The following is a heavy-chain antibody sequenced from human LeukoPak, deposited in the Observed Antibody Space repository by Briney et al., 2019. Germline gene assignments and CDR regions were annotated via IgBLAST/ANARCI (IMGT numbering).Heavy chain of an antibody. Sequence: PSETLSLTCAVYGGSLSGYYWSWIRQPPGKGLEWIGEINHSGSTNYNPSLKSRVTISVDTSKNQFSLKLSSVTAADTAVYYCARGPKRFLEWLFGYYYGMDVWGQGTTVTVSS. D-gene: IGHD3-3*01. CDR2: INHSGST. J-gene: IGHJ6*02. CDR3: ARGPKRFLEWLFGYYYGMDV. V-gene: IGHV4-34*01. CDR1: GGSLSGYY.